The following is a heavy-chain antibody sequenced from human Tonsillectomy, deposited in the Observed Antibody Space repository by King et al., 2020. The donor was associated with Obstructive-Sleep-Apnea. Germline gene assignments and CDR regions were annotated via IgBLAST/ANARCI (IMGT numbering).Heavy chain of an antibody. D-gene: IGHD1-26*01. Sequence: VQLVESGGGVVQPGRSLRLSCAVSGFTFRSYAMHWVRQAPGKGLEWVAVISDNGRNIYSADSVKGRFTISRDNSKNTLFLQMNSLRAEDTAVYYCARDAGGATPPGDFDYWGQGTLVTVSS. J-gene: IGHJ4*02. CDR3: ARDAGGATPPGDFDY. CDR2: ISDNGRNI. V-gene: IGHV3-30*04. CDR1: GFTFRSYA.